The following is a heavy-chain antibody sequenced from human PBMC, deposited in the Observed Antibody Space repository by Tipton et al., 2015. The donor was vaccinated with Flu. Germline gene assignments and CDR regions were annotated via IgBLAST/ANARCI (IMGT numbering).Heavy chain of an antibody. CDR1: GGSISSYY. CDR3: ARGSSWYGY. Sequence: TLFLTCTVSGGSISSYYWSWIRQPPGRGLEWIGYIYYSGSTNYNPPLKSRVTISVDTSKNQFSLKLSSVTAADTAVYYCARGSSWYGYWGQGTLVTVSS. CDR2: IYYSGST. D-gene: IGHD6-13*01. J-gene: IGHJ4*02. V-gene: IGHV4-59*08.